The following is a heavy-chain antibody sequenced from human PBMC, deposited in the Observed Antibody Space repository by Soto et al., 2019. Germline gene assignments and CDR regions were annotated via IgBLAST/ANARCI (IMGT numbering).Heavy chain of an antibody. J-gene: IGHJ4*02. V-gene: IGHV3-23*01. CDR1: GFTFSSYV. CDR2: ISGSGGST. Sequence: EVQLLESGGGLVQPGGSLRLSCAASGFTFSSYVMSWVRQAPGKGLEWVSAISGSGGSTYHADSVKGRFTISRDNSKNTPDLQMNSLRAEDTAVYYCAKDAGGDFDYWGQGTLVTVSS. CDR3: AKDAGGDFDY. D-gene: IGHD3-10*01.